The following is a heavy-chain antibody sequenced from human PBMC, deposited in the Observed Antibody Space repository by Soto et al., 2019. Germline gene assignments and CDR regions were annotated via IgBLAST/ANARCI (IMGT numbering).Heavy chain of an antibody. CDR3: ARETYYYDSSGPPGY. Sequence: GASVKVSCKASGYTFTGYYMHWVRQAPGQGLEWRGWINPNSGGTNYAQKFQGRVTMNRDTSISTAYMELSRLRSDDTAVYYCARETYYYDSSGPPGYRGQGTLVTVSS. CDR2: INPNSGGT. D-gene: IGHD3-22*01. CDR1: GYTFTGYY. J-gene: IGHJ4*02. V-gene: IGHV1-2*02.